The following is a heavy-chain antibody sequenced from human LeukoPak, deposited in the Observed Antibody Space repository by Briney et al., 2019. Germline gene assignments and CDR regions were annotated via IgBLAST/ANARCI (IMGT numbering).Heavy chain of an antibody. D-gene: IGHD4-17*01. CDR3: TTGLGAVTTVGVDDC. Sequence: PGESLRLSCVVSGLTFSNVWMSWVRQAPGKGLEWVGRIRGKIDDGATDYAAPVKDRFTISRDDSKNTLYLEMNSLKTEDTAVYYCTTGLGAVTTVGVDDCWGQGTLVTVSS. CDR1: GLTFSNVW. V-gene: IGHV3-15*01. J-gene: IGHJ4*02. CDR2: IRGKIDDGAT.